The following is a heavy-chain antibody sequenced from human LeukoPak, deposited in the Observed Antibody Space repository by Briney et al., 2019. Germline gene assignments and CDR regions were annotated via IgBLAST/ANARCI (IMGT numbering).Heavy chain of an antibody. V-gene: IGHV3-20*04. Sequence: PGGSLRLSCTASGFAFDEHGMSWFRQVPGKGLEWVSGINWSGGSTGYADPLRGRFTISRDNAKNSLYLQMDSLRAEDTALYYCARAPITSPFYFDYWGQGTLVTVSS. J-gene: IGHJ4*02. CDR3: ARAPITSPFYFDY. CDR2: INWSGGST. D-gene: IGHD2-2*01. CDR1: GFAFDEHG.